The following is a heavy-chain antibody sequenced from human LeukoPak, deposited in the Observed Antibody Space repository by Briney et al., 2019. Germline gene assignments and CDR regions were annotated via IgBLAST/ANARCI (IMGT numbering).Heavy chain of an antibody. CDR3: AREDYGNRNWFDP. J-gene: IGHJ5*02. CDR1: GFTFSSYG. Sequence: GRSLRLSCAASGFTFSSYGMHWVRQAPGKGLEWVAVIWYDGSNKYYADSVKGRFTISRDNSKNTLYLQMNSLRAEDTAMYYCAREDYGNRNWFDPWGQGTLVTVSS. D-gene: IGHD4-11*01. V-gene: IGHV3-30*19. CDR2: IWYDGSNK.